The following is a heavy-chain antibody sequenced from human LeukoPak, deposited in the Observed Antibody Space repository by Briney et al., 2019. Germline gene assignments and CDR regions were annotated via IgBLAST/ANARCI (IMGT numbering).Heavy chain of an antibody. Sequence: SETLSLTCAVYGGSFSGYDWSWIRQPPGKGLEWVGEINHSGSTNYNPALKSRVTISVDASKNQFSLKLTSVTAADTAVYYCARSAMDVWGKGTTVTVSS. CDR3: ARSAMDV. CDR1: GGSFSGYD. J-gene: IGHJ6*04. CDR2: INHSGST. V-gene: IGHV4-34*01.